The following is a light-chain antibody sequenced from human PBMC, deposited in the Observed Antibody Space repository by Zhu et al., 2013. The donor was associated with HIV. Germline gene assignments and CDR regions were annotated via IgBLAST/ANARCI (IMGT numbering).Light chain of an antibody. CDR2: QDS. CDR3: QAWDSSTVV. Sequence: SYDLTQPPSVSLSPGQTASITCSGDKLGYKYASWYQQKPGQSPVLVIYQDSKRPSGIPERFSGSNSGNTATLTISGTQAMDEADYYCQAWDSSTVVFGGGTKLTVL. J-gene: IGLJ2*01. V-gene: IGLV3-1*01. CDR1: KLGYKY.